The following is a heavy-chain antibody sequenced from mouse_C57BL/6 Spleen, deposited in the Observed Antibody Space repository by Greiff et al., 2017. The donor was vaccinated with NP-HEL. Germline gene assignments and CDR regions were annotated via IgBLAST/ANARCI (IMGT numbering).Heavy chain of an antibody. CDR2: SRNKANDYTT. D-gene: IGHD2-4*01. J-gene: IGHJ4*01. Sequence: EVKVVESGGGLVQSGRSLRLSCATSGFTFSDFYMEWVRQAPGKGLEWIAASRNKANDYTTEYSASVKGRFIVSRDTSQSILYLQMNALRAEDTASYYCARDDYDEDYAMDYWGQGTSVTVSS. CDR3: ARDDYDEDYAMDY. CDR1: GFTFSDFY. V-gene: IGHV7-1*01.